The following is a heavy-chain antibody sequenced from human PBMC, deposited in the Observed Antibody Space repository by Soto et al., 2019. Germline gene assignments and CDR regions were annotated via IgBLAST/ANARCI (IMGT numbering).Heavy chain of an antibody. CDR3: ARRRATYYYDSSGYYSTHRPFDY. J-gene: IGHJ4*02. Sequence: SETLSLTCSVSDDSINSDKYYWGWIRQPPGKGLEWIGSIYYRGSTYYNPSLKSRVTISVDTSKNQFSLKLSSVTAADTAVYYCARRRATYYYDSSGYYSTHRPFDYWGQGTLVTVS. V-gene: IGHV4-39*01. CDR1: DDSINSDKYY. CDR2: IYYRGST. D-gene: IGHD3-22*01.